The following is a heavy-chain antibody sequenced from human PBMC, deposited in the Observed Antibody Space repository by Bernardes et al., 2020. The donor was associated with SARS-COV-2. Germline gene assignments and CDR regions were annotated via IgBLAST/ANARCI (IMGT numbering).Heavy chain of an antibody. Sequence: GWSLRLSCAASGFTFSSYAMHWVRQAPGKGLEYVSAISSNGGSTYYANSVKGRFTISRDNSKNTLYLQMGSLRAEDMAVYYCARGPNTAMVTFLAYWGQGTLVTVSS. J-gene: IGHJ4*02. CDR1: GFTFSSYA. D-gene: IGHD5-18*01. CDR3: ARGPNTAMVTFLAY. V-gene: IGHV3-64*01. CDR2: ISSNGGST.